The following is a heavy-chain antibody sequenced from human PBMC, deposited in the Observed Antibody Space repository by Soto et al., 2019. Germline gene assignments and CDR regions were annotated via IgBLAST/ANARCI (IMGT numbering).Heavy chain of an antibody. D-gene: IGHD6-13*01. V-gene: IGHV3-7*01. Sequence: PGGSLRLACAASGFTFSSYWMSWVRQAPGKGLEWVANIEDNGSRKYYVDSVRGRFTVSRDNAENSLSLQMNSLRAEDTAVYYCARDTAASGTGSFDYWGQGALVTVSS. CDR1: GFTFSSYW. J-gene: IGHJ4*02. CDR2: IEDNGSRK. CDR3: ARDTAASGTGSFDY.